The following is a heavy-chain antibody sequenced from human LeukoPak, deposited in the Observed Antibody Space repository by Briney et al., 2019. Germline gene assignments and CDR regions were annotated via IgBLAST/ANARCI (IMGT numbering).Heavy chain of an antibody. CDR2: IIPILGIA. Sequence: VASVKVSCKASGGNFSSYAISWVRQAPGQGLERMRRIIPILGIANYAQKFQGRVTITADKSTSTAYMELSSLRSEDTAVYYCATVTRYFDWLPPDYWGQGTLVTVSS. J-gene: IGHJ4*02. CDR1: GGNFSSYA. D-gene: IGHD3-9*01. V-gene: IGHV1-69*04. CDR3: ATVTRYFDWLPPDY.